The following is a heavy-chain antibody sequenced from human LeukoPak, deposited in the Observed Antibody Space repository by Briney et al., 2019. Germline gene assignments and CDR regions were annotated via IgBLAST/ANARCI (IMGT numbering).Heavy chain of an antibody. V-gene: IGHV4-59*01. CDR1: AGSIGSYY. Sequence: SETLSLTCTVSAGSIGSYYWNWIRQPPRKGLKRLGYIHYSGSTNHNASLKSRVTISVDTSKNQFSLKLSSVSAADTAVYYCARDGVAGGFDYWGQGTLVTVSS. J-gene: IGHJ4*02. CDR2: IHYSGST. CDR3: ARDGVAGGFDY. D-gene: IGHD6-19*01.